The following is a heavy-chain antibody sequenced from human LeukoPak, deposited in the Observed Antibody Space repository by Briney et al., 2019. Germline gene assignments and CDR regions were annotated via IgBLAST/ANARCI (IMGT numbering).Heavy chain of an antibody. CDR3: ARGYSGSSYYYYGMDV. CDR2: IGTTSGAI. CDR1: GFTFNAFG. Sequence: GGSLRLSCAASGFTFNAFGMNWVRQAPGKGLEWVSYIGTTSGAIYYADSVKGRSTISRDNAKNSLYLQMNSLRDGDTAVYYCARGYSGSSYYYYGMDVWGQGTTVTVSS. D-gene: IGHD1-26*01. J-gene: IGHJ6*02. V-gene: IGHV3-48*02.